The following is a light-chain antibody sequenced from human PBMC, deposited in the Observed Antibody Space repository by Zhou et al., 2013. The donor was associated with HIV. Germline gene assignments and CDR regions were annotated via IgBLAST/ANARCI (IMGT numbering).Light chain of an antibody. J-gene: IGKJ4*01. CDR2: GAS. CDR1: YDVGKY. CDR3: QQYKIYPLT. Sequence: DIQMTQSPSSLAASVGDRITITCRASYDVGKYLAWFQQKPGTAPKSLIYGASNLQSGVPSRFSGRGSGTDFTLTISNLQPEDIATYYCQQYKIYPLTFGGGTKVEIK. V-gene: IGKV1-16*01.